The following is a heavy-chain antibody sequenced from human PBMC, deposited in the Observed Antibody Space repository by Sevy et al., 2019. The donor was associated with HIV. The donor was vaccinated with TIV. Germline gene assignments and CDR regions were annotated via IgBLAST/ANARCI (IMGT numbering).Heavy chain of an antibody. D-gene: IGHD2-21*01. J-gene: IGHJ4*02. CDR1: GFSFSSYG. V-gene: IGHV3-30*02. CDR3: VKEGGGEGGDH. Sequence: GGSLRLSCAASGFSFSSYGMHWVRQAPGKGLEWMSYIQYDGSNKDYADTVKGRFTISRDNSKNTLYLQMNSLRVEDTAVFYCVKEGGGEGGDHWGQGTLVTVSS. CDR2: IQYDGSNK.